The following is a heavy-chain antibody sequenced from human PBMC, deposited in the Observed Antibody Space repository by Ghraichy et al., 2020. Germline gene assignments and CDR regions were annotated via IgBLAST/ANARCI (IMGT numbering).Heavy chain of an antibody. D-gene: IGHD2-2*01. Sequence: SGNTNYNPSLKSRVTISVDTSKNQFSLKLSSVTAADTAVYYCARAGVPAAMGYYYYYYMDV. V-gene: IGHV4-34*01. CDR2: SGNT. J-gene: IGHJ6*03. CDR3: ARAGVPAAMGYYYYYYMDV.